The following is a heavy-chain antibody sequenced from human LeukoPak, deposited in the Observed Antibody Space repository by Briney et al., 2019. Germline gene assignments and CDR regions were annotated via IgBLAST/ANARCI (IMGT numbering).Heavy chain of an antibody. V-gene: IGHV1-2*02. CDR2: MNLKSGAT. CDR3: ARERADCSRTGCHNVDEYDSYLDV. D-gene: IGHD2-2*02. CDR1: GYTFNDYY. Sequence: GASVKVSCKASGYTFNDYYLHWVRQAPGQGLEWMGWMNLKSGATNFPQKFQGRLTLTRDTSASTAYMDLSSLNSDDTAVYFCARERADCSRTGCHNVDEYDSYLDVWGKGTTVTVSS. J-gene: IGHJ6*03.